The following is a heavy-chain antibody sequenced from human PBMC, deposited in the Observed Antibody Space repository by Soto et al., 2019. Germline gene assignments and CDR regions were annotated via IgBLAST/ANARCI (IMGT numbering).Heavy chain of an antibody. V-gene: IGHV1-18*01. Sequence: QVQLVQSGAEVKRPGASVKVSCKASGYTFTTYSISWVRQAPGQGLEWMGWISPYTGNTNYAQKFQGSVIMTADTSTSTVSMEMRRLTSDDTAIYYCAREGVVETWFDPWGQGTLVTFSS. CDR2: ISPYTGNT. J-gene: IGHJ5*02. D-gene: IGHD2-2*01. CDR3: AREGVVETWFDP. CDR1: GYTFTTYS.